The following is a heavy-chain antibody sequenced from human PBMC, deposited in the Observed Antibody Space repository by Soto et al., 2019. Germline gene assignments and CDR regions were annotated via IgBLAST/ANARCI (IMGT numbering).Heavy chain of an antibody. J-gene: IGHJ4*01. D-gene: IGHD3-22*01. V-gene: IGHV2-5*01. CDR3: AHRDYYNSICYAPFDS. CDR2: LYWNEDK. CDR1: GFSLSTSGVG. Sequence: ESGPTLVNPTQTLTLTCSFSGFSLSTSGVGVGWIRQPPGKALEWLVLLYWNEDKRYSPSLESRLTVTKDTSKNQVVLTMTNVDPVDTATYYCAHRDYYNSICYAPFDSWGHGTLVTVSS.